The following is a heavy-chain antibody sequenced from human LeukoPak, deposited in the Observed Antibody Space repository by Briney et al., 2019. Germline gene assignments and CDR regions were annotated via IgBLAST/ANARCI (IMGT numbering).Heavy chain of an antibody. V-gene: IGHV4-39*01. Sequence: SEILSLTCTVSGGSISSSSYYWGWIRQPPGKGLEWIGSVYYSGSTYYNSSLKSRVTISVDTSKNQISLKLTSVTAADTAVYYCARHPSRGVAGTGFDIWGQGTMVTVSS. CDR2: VYYSGST. CDR1: GGSISSSSYY. CDR3: ARHPSRGVAGTGFDI. D-gene: IGHD6-19*01. J-gene: IGHJ3*02.